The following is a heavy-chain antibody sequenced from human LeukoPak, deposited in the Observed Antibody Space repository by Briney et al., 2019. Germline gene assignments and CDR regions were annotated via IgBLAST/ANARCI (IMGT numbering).Heavy chain of an antibody. CDR1: GFPFDYYS. CDR3: ARRRGLGYCSSTSCYAGYFDY. Sequence: SLRLSFSASGFPFDYYSMHWVRPGPGKGLGWVPGIRWNSGSIGYADSVKGRFTISRDNAKNSLYLQMNSLRAEDTALYYCARRRGLGYCSSTSCYAGYFDYWGQGTLVTVSS. V-gene: IGHV3-9*01. D-gene: IGHD2-2*01. CDR2: IRWNSGSI. J-gene: IGHJ4*02.